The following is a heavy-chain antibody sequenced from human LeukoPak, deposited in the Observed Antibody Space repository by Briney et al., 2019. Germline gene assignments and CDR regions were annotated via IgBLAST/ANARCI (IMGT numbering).Heavy chain of an antibody. CDR3: ARFGELPYEERLNWFDP. D-gene: IGHD3-10*01. Sequence: SETLSLTCTVSGGSISSYYWSWIRQPAGKGLEWIGRIYTSGGTYYNPSLKSRVTISVDTSKNQFSLKLSSVTAADTAVYYCARFGELPYEERLNWFDPWGQGTLVTVSS. V-gene: IGHV4-4*07. CDR2: IYTSGGT. J-gene: IGHJ5*02. CDR1: GGSISSYY.